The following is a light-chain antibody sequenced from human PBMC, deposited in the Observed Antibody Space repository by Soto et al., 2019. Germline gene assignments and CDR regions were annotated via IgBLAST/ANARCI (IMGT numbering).Light chain of an antibody. V-gene: IGLV2-8*01. CDR2: AVS. CDR1: RSDVGGYNF. Sequence: QSALTQPPSASGSPGQSVTISCTGTRSDVGGYNFVSWYRQHPGKAPKLLIYAVSQRPSGVPARFSGSKSGNTASLTVSGLQAEDEADSYCSSYAGSNNVVFGGGTKLTVL. CDR3: SSYAGSNNVV. J-gene: IGLJ2*01.